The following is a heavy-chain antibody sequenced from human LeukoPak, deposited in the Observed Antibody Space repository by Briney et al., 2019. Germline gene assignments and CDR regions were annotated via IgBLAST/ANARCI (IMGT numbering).Heavy chain of an antibody. V-gene: IGHV4-4*07. D-gene: IGHD3-16*02. CDR1: GASIRTYF. CDR2: VHSNGDT. CDR3: ARDIGLAH. J-gene: IGHJ4*02. Sequence: PSETLSLTCTVSGASIRTYFWSWFRQPAGKGLEWIGRVHSNGDTYYNPSLESRVTVSMDTSKNQFALNLTSLTAADTAVYYCARDIGLAHWGQGTLVTVSS.